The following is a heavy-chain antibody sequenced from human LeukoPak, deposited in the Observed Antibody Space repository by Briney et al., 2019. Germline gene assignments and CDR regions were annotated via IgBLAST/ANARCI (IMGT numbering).Heavy chain of an antibody. V-gene: IGHV4-30-2*01. CDR1: GGSISSGGYS. CDR2: IYHSGST. J-gene: IGHJ4*02. CDR3: ARAGYYYDSSGYYLFDY. Sequence: SETLSLTCAVSGGSISSGGYSWSWIRQPPGKGLEWIGYIYHSGSTYYNPSLKSRVTISVDTSRNQFSLKLSSVTAADTAVYYCARAGYYYDSSGYYLFDYWGQGTLVTVSS. D-gene: IGHD3-22*01.